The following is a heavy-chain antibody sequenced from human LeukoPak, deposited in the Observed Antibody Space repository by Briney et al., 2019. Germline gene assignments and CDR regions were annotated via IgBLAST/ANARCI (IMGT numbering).Heavy chain of an antibody. CDR1: GFTLSSYE. Sequence: GGCLRLSCAASGFTLSSYEMNWVRLAPGKGLEWISFISRTGNSIYYADSVKGRFTISRDSAKNSLYLQMNSLRAEDTAVYYCARGPYSSNWYVDYWGQGTLVTVSS. J-gene: IGHJ4*02. D-gene: IGHD6-13*01. CDR2: ISRTGNSI. CDR3: ARGPYSSNWYVDY. V-gene: IGHV3-48*03.